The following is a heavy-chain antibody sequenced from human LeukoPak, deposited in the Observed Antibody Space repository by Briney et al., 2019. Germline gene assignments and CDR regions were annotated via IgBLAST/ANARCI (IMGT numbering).Heavy chain of an antibody. CDR3: ARDQSGYDILTGYYQGGNDY. CDR2: ISSSSSTI. CDR1: GFTFSSYS. V-gene: IGHV3-48*01. J-gene: IGHJ4*02. D-gene: IGHD3-9*01. Sequence: GGSLRLSCAASGFTFSSYSMNWVRQAPGKGLEWVSYISSSSSTIYYADSVKGRFTISRDNAKNSLYLQMNSLRAEDTAVYHCARDQSGYDILTGYYQGGNDYWGQGTLVTVSS.